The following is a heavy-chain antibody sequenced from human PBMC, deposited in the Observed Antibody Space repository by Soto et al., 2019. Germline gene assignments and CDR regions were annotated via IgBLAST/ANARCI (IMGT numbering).Heavy chain of an antibody. Sequence: GGSLRLSCAASGFTFSSYAMHWVRQAPGKGLEWVAVISYDGSNKYYADSVKGRFTISRDNSKNTLYLQMNSLRAEDTAVYYCASVGGYSYGYPYNNFDYWGQGTLVTVSS. CDR3: ASVGGYSYGYPYNNFDY. CDR2: ISYDGSNK. V-gene: IGHV3-30-3*01. CDR1: GFTFSSYA. D-gene: IGHD5-18*01. J-gene: IGHJ4*02.